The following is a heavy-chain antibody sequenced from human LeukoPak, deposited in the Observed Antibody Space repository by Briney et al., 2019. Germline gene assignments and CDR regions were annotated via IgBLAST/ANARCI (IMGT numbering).Heavy chain of an antibody. CDR2: ISTYNDNT. CDR1: GYTFTSYG. V-gene: IGHV1-18*01. CDR3: ARDIDCSTTSCYTNAADY. J-gene: IGHJ4*02. Sequence: ASVKVSCKASGYTFTSYGITWVRQAPGQGLEWMGWISTYNDNTHYAQKLQGRVTMTTDTSTSTAYMELTSLRSDDTAVYYCARDIDCSTTSCYTNAADYWGQGTLVTVSS. D-gene: IGHD2-2*02.